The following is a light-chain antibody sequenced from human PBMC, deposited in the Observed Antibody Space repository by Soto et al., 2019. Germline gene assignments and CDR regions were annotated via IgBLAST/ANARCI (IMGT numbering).Light chain of an antibody. J-gene: IGLJ2*01. CDR1: TGAVTSGHY. CDR2: DIN. V-gene: IGLV7-46*01. Sequence: QSVVTQEPSLTVSPGGTVTLTCGSSTGAVTSGHYPYWFQQKPGQAPRTLIYDINNKHSWTPARFSGSLLGGKAALTLSGAQPEDEADYYCFLSSNSARVFGGGTKLTVL. CDR3: FLSSNSARV.